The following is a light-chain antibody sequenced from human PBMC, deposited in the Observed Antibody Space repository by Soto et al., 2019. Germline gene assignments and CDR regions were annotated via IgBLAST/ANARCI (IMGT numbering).Light chain of an antibody. V-gene: IGKV3-15*01. J-gene: IGKJ5*01. CDR1: QSVRSN. CDR3: QQYNNWPPIT. Sequence: EIVMTQSPPTMSVSPGERATLSCSASQSVRSNLAWYQQKPGQAPRLLIYGASTRATGIPARFSGSGSGTEFPLTVSSLQSEDFAVYYCQQYNNWPPITYGQGTRLEIK. CDR2: GAS.